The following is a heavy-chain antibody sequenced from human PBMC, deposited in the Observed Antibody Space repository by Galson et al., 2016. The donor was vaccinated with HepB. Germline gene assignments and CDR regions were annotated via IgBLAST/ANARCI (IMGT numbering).Heavy chain of an antibody. V-gene: IGHV3-23*01. J-gene: IGHJ4*02. CDR1: GFTFVNYA. CDR3: AKEMRWLKLGLDH. Sequence: SLRLSCAASGFTFVNYAMSWVRQAPGKGLEWVSSISGRGVGTTYYADSVKGRFTISRDNSKNKLYLQMNSLRAEDTATNYCAKEMRWLKLGLDHGGQGTRVTVSS. CDR2: ISGRGVGT. D-gene: IGHD5-24*01.